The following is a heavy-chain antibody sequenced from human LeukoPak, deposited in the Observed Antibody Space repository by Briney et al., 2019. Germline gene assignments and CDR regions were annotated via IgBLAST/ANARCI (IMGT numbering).Heavy chain of an antibody. CDR2: ITGSGRST. CDR1: GFTFANDG. D-gene: IGHD3-9*01. CDR3: ARRLLTGYYEF. V-gene: IGHV3-23*01. J-gene: IGHJ4*02. Sequence: GGSLRLSCAASGFTFANDGLSWVRQAPGKGLDWVSAITGSGRSTYYADSVQGRFTISRDSSKNMLYLQMNSLRAEDTAVYYCARRLLTGYYEFWGQGTLVTVSS.